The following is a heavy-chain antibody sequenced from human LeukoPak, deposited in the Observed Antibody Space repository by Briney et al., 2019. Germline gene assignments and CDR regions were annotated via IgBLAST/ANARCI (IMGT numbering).Heavy chain of an antibody. J-gene: IGHJ6*02. Sequence: GESLKISCKGSGYSFTTYRIGWVRQMPGKGLEWMGRIDPSDSYTNYSPSFQGHATISADKSISTAYLQWSSLKASDTAMYYCASSPGISAYCSSTSCRYGMDVWGQGTTVTVSS. CDR1: GYSFTTYR. CDR3: ASSPGISAYCSSTSCRYGMDV. CDR2: IDPSDSYT. D-gene: IGHD2-2*01. V-gene: IGHV5-10-1*01.